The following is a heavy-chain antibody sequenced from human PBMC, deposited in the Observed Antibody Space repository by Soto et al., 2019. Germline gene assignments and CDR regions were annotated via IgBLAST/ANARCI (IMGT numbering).Heavy chain of an antibody. CDR1: GFTLRSYS. D-gene: IGHD4-17*01. V-gene: IGHV3-48*01. CDR2: MSSSSGTI. CDR3: ARDLMSDYGGNIGF. Sequence: PGGSLRLSCAASGFTLRSYSMNWVRQAPGKGLEWVSYMSSSSGTIYYVDSVKGRFTISRDNAKNSLYLEMNSLRAEDTAVYFCARDLMSDYGGNIGFWGQGTLVTVSS. J-gene: IGHJ4*02.